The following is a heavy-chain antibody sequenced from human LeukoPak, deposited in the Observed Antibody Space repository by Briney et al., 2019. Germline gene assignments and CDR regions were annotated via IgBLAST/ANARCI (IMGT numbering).Heavy chain of an antibody. CDR3: ASHDYSNEDAFDI. CDR1: GGSISSSSYY. D-gene: IGHD4-11*01. Sequence: KPSETLSLTCTVSGGSISSSSYYWGWIRQPPGKGLEWIGGIYYSGSTYYNPSLKSRVTISVDTSKNQFSLKLSSVTAADTAVYYCASHDYSNEDAFDIWGQGTMVTVSS. J-gene: IGHJ3*02. CDR2: IYYSGST. V-gene: IGHV4-39*01.